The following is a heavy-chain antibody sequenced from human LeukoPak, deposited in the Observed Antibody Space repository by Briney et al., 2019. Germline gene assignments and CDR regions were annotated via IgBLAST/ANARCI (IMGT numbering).Heavy chain of an antibody. V-gene: IGHV3-74*01. D-gene: IGHD3-9*01. CDR2: INSDGSST. CDR1: GFTFSSYW. CDR3: ATGPRYYDISPPEY. J-gene: IGHJ4*02. Sequence: PGGSLRLSCAASGFTFSSYWMHWVRQAPGKGLVWVSRINSDGSSTSYADSVKGRFTISRDNAKNTLYLQMDSLRAEDSAVYYCATGPRYYDISPPEYWGQGTLVTVSS.